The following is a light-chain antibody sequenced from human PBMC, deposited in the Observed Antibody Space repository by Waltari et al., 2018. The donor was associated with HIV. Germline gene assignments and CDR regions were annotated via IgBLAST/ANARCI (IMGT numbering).Light chain of an antibody. CDR3: QQYEKWPPLT. CDR2: SVS. J-gene: IGKJ4*01. V-gene: IGKV3-15*01. Sequence: EIVITQSPVTLSASLGERVTLSCRASQSVGNNLAWYQQRPGQAPGVLIYSVSTRAAGVPARFSGSGSGTDFTLTISSLQSEDYAVYFCQQYEKWPPLTFGGGTKV. CDR1: QSVGNN.